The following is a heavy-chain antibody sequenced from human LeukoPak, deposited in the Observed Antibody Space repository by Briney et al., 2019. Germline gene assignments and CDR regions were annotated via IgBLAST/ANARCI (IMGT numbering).Heavy chain of an antibody. Sequence: GGSLRLSCAASGFTFSSYSMNWVRQAPGKGLEWVSLIYSGGGTYHADSVKGRFTISRDNSKNTLYLQMNSLRAEDTAVYYCARGITGTNNWFDPWGQGTLVTVSS. J-gene: IGHJ5*02. CDR1: GFTFSSYS. D-gene: IGHD1/OR15-1a*01. CDR2: IYSGGGT. V-gene: IGHV3-66*02. CDR3: ARGITGTNNWFDP.